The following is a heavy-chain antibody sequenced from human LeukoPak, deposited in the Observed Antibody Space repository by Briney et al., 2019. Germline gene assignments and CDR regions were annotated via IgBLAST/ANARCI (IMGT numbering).Heavy chain of an antibody. V-gene: IGHV3-15*01. CDR1: GFTFSNAR. J-gene: IGHJ4*02. Sequence: PGGSLRLSCAASGFTFSNARMSWVRQAPGKGLEWVGRIKSKTDGGTTDYAAPVKGRFTISRDDSKNTLYLQMNSLKTEDTAVYYCTTLRFLEWFVYWGQGTLVTVSS. D-gene: IGHD3-3*01. CDR3: TTLRFLEWFVY. CDR2: IKSKTDGGTT.